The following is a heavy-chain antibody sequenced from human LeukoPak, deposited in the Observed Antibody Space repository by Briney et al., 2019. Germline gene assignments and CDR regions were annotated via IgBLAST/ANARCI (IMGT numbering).Heavy chain of an antibody. J-gene: IGHJ5*02. V-gene: IGHV4-30-4*01. CDR1: GGSISIGDYY. CDR3: ARPYYYDSRIDP. CDR2: MYYSGST. Sequence: SETLSLTCTVSGGSISIGDYYGSWIRQPPGKGLEWIAYMYYSGSTYYNPALKSRVTMSADTSKNQLSLKLSSVTAADTAVYYCARPYYYDSRIDPWGQGILVTVSS. D-gene: IGHD3-22*01.